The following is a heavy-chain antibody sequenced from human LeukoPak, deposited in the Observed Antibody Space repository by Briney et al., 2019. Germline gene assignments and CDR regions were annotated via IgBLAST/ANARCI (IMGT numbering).Heavy chain of an antibody. D-gene: IGHD2-2*01. Sequence: SETLSLTCTVSGGSISSYYWSWIRQPPGKGLEWIGYIYYSGSTNYNPSLKSRVTISVDTSKNQFSLKLSSVTAADTAVYYCAKSRTSCYRAGMDVWGQGTTVTVSS. CDR2: IYYSGST. CDR3: AKSRTSCYRAGMDV. CDR1: GGSISSYY. J-gene: IGHJ6*02. V-gene: IGHV4-59*08.